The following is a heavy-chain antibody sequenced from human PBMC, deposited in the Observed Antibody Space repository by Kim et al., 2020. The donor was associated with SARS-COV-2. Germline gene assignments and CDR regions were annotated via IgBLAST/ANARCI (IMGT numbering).Heavy chain of an antibody. CDR2: IYYSGST. CDR3: ARAFAVTALDDAFDI. V-gene: IGHV4-39*07. J-gene: IGHJ3*02. CDR1: GGSISSSSYY. Sequence: SETLSLTCTVSGGSISSSSYYWGWIRQPPGKGLEWIGSIYYSGSTYYNPSLKSRVTISVDTSKNQFSLKLSSVTAADTAVYYCARAFAVTALDDAFDIWGQGTMVTVSS. D-gene: IGHD2-21*02.